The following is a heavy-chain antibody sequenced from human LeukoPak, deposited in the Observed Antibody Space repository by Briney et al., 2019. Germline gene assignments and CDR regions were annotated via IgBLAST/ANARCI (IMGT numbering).Heavy chain of an antibody. Sequence: GGSLRLSCAASGFTFSNSAMSWVRQTPGKGLEWVSAISGSGGSTYYADSVKGLFSISRDNSKNTLYLQMNSLRAEDTAVYYCAKGPTIFGVVITVEYYYGMDVWGQGTTVTVSS. CDR2: ISGSGGST. J-gene: IGHJ6*02. D-gene: IGHD3-3*01. CDR1: GFTFSNSA. V-gene: IGHV3-23*01. CDR3: AKGPTIFGVVITVEYYYGMDV.